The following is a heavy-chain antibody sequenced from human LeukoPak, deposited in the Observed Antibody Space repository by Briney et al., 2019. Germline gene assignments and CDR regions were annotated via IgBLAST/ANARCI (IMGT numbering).Heavy chain of an antibody. CDR2: IYYSGST. Sequence: SETLSLTCTVSGGSISSYYWSWIRQPPGKGLEWIGYIYYSGSTDNNPSLKSRVTISVDTSKNQFSLKLSSVTAADTAVYYCARAGYYDSSAYYYHAFDLWGQGTMVTVSS. V-gene: IGHV4-59*08. J-gene: IGHJ3*01. D-gene: IGHD3-22*01. CDR1: GGSISSYY. CDR3: ARAGYYDSSAYYYHAFDL.